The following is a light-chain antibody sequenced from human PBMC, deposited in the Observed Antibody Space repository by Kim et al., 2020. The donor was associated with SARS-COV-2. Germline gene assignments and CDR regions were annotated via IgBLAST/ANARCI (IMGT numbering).Light chain of an antibody. V-gene: IGLV3-19*01. CDR1: SLRSYY. J-gene: IGLJ2*01. CDR3: NSRDSSGNHLDVV. CDR2: GKN. Sequence: SSELTQDHAVSVALGQTVRITCQGDSLRSYYASWYQQKPGQAPVLVIYGKNNRPSGIPDRFSGSSSGNTASLTITGAPAEDEADYYCNSRDSSGNHLDVVFGGGTQLTVL.